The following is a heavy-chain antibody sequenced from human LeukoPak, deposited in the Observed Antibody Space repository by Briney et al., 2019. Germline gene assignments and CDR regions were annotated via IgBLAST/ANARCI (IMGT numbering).Heavy chain of an antibody. CDR1: GGSISSSSYY. J-gene: IGHJ4*02. CDR3: ARDRKADWQWLPTDY. CDR2: IYYSGST. D-gene: IGHD6-19*01. V-gene: IGHV4-39*07. Sequence: SETLSLTCTVSGGSISSSSYYWGWIRQPPGKGLEWIGSIYYSGSTYYNPSLKSRVTISVDTSKNQFSLKLSSVTAADTAVYYCARDRKADWQWLPTDYWGQGTLVTVSS.